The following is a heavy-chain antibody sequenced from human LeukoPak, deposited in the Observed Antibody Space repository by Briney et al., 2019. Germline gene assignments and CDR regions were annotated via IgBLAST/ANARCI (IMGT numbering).Heavy chain of an antibody. D-gene: IGHD5-12*01. Sequence: GGSLRLSCAASGFTFSSYTMNWVRQAPGKGLEWVSSISSGSSYIYYADSLKGRFTISRDNAKNSLYLQMNSLRAEDTAVYYCARRQIGYDSIHGGFVYWGRGTLVTVSS. J-gene: IGHJ4*02. V-gene: IGHV3-21*01. CDR2: ISSGSSYI. CDR1: GFTFSSYT. CDR3: ARRQIGYDSIHGGFVY.